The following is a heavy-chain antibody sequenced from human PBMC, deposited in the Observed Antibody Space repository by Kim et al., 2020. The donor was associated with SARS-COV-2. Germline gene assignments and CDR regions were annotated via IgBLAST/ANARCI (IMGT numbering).Heavy chain of an antibody. CDR3: ARDSEIFQFLEWLLYLDY. D-gene: IGHD3-3*01. Sequence: VKGRFTICRDNSKNTLYLQMSRLRAEDTAVYYCARDSEIFQFLEWLLYLDYWGQGTLVTVSS. J-gene: IGHJ4*02. V-gene: IGHV3-30*15.